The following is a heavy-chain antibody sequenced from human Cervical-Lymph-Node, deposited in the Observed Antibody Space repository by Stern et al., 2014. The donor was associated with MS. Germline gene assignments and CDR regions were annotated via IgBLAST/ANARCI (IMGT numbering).Heavy chain of an antibody. D-gene: IGHD1-26*01. J-gene: IGHJ4*02. Sequence: EVQLVESGGGLVQPGGSLRLSCATSGFTFSSYWMSWVRQAPGKGLEWEGNIKQDGSEKYYVDYVKGRFTISRDNAKSSLYLQMNSLRADDTAVYYCARDLLGATVFDYWGQGTLVTVSS. V-gene: IGHV3-7*01. CDR3: ARDLLGATVFDY. CDR2: IKQDGSEK. CDR1: GFTFSSYW.